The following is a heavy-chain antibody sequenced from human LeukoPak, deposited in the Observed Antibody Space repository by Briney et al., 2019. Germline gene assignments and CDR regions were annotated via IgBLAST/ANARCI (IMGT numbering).Heavy chain of an antibody. Sequence: GGSLRLSCAASGFTVSDDYMSWIRQAPGKGPEWVSYISSDGSTIFYADSVKGRFTISRDNAKSSLFLQMNSLRAEDTAVYYCARERTTVRYWGQGTLVTVSS. CDR2: ISSDGSTI. CDR1: GFTVSDDY. V-gene: IGHV3-11*01. CDR3: ARERTTVRY. J-gene: IGHJ4*02. D-gene: IGHD4-17*01.